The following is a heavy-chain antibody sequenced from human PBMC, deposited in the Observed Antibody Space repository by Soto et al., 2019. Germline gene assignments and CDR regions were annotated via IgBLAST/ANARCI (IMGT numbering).Heavy chain of an antibody. Sequence: PGGSLRLSCATSGFTFSNYWMHWVRQVPGRGLVWVSRIDTDGSTTSYADFAKGRFTISRDNAKSTLSLQMNSLRAEGTAIYYCACSRRPARLGPKGAIDYWGQGTLVTVSS. CDR3: ACSRRPARLGPKGAIDY. CDR2: IDTDGSTT. D-gene: IGHD2-15*01. CDR1: GFTFSNYW. V-gene: IGHV3-74*01. J-gene: IGHJ4*02.